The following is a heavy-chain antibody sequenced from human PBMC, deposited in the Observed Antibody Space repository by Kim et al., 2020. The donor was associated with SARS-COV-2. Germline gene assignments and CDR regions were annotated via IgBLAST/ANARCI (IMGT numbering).Heavy chain of an antibody. CDR3: ASSDSSGWDPDDDRYYFDY. CDR2: ISSSSSTI. CDR1: GFTFSSYS. V-gene: IGHV3-48*02. J-gene: IGHJ4*02. D-gene: IGHD6-19*01. Sequence: GGSLRLSCAASGFTFSSYSMNWVRQAPGKGLEWVSYISSSSSTIYYADSVKGRFTISRDNAKNSLYLQMNSLRDEDTAVYYCASSDSSGWDPDDDRYYFDYWGQGTLVTVSS.